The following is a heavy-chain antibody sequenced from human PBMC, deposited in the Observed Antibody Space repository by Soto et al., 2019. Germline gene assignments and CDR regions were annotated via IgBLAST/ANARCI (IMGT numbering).Heavy chain of an antibody. Sequence: ASVKVSCKASGYTFTSYDINWVRQATGQGLEWMGWMNPNSGNTGYAQKFQGRVTMTRNTSISTAYMELSSLRSEDTAVYYCARGVTAAGSYYYYYMDVWDKGTTVTVSS. CDR1: GYTFTSYD. CDR2: MNPNSGNT. V-gene: IGHV1-8*01. CDR3: ARGVTAAGSYYYYYMDV. J-gene: IGHJ6*03. D-gene: IGHD6-13*01.